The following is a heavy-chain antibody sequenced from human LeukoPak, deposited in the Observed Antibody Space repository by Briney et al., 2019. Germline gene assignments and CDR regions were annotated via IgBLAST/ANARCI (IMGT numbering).Heavy chain of an antibody. D-gene: IGHD6-19*01. CDR2: ITTSSSYT. J-gene: IGHJ4*02. Sequence: PGGSLRLSCAASGFSISDYYMSWIRQAPGKGLEWVSYITTSSSYTNYADSVKGRFTISRDNAKKSLYLQMNSLRAEDTAVYYCATASSGWYYWGQGTLVTVSS. CDR3: ATASSGWYY. V-gene: IGHV3-11*03. CDR1: GFSISDYY.